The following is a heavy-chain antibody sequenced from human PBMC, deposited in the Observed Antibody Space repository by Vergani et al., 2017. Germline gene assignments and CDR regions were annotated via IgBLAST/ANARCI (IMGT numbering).Heavy chain of an antibody. CDR2: INTNNGDP. CDR1: GYTFNTYA. D-gene: IGHD3-16*01. J-gene: IGHJ4*03. V-gene: IGHV7-4-1*02. CDR3: AREGGPQSI. Sequence: QVLVVQSGSEFKKPGASVKVSCKTSGYTFNTYAICWVRQAPGQGLEWMGWINTNNGDPTYDQDFTGRFIFSLDTSASTAYLEINNLKPEDTAFYYCAREGGPQSIGGKGTLVTVSS.